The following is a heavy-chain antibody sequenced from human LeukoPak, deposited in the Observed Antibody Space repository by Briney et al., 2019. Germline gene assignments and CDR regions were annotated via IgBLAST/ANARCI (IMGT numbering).Heavy chain of an antibody. CDR2: VIPIFGTA. J-gene: IGHJ5*02. D-gene: IGHD3-9*01. Sequence: SVKVSCKASGGTFSSYAISWVRQAPGHGLEWMGGVIPIFGTANYAQKFQGRVTITADESTSTAYMELTRLRSDDTAVYYCARERGNYDILTDYYEGNGFDPWGQGTLVTVSS. CDR3: ARERGNYDILTDYYEGNGFDP. V-gene: IGHV1-69*13. CDR1: GGTFSSYA.